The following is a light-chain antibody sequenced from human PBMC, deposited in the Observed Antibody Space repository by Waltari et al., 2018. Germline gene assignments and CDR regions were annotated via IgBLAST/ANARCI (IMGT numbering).Light chain of an antibody. CDR3: LVYYGGAWV. V-gene: IGLV7-43*01. J-gene: IGLJ3*02. Sequence: QTVVTQEPSPPVSPGGTVTLTCASSADAVSSGYYPNWFQQKPGQAPRALIYTTNNKHSWTPARFSGSLLGDKAALTLSGVQPEDEAEYYCLVYYGGAWVFGGGTKLTVL. CDR2: TTN. CDR1: ADAVSSGYY.